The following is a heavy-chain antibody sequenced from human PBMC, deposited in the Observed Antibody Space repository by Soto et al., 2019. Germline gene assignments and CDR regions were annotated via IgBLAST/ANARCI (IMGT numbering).Heavy chain of an antibody. Sequence: ASVKVSCKASGGTFSSYAISWVRQAPGQGLEWMGGIIPIFGTANYAQKFQGRVTITADESTSTAYMELSSLRSEDTAVYYCARAYVDTAMDYYYYYGMDVWGQGTTVTVSS. V-gene: IGHV1-69*13. CDR1: GGTFSSYA. CDR3: ARAYVDTAMDYYYYYGMDV. CDR2: IIPIFGTA. D-gene: IGHD5-18*01. J-gene: IGHJ6*02.